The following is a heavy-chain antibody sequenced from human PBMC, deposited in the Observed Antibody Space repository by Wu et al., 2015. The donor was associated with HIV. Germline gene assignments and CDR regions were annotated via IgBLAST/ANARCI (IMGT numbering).Heavy chain of an antibody. CDR3: ARADEDTLPRDFSYYMDV. J-gene: IGHJ6*03. Sequence: QVQLVQSGAEVKKPGASVKVSCKASGYTFTDYSIHWVRQAPGQGLEWMGWINPDSGGTKFLQRFQGRVTMTRDTSVSTVHMELTRLRSDDTAIYYCARADEDTLPRDFSYYMDVWGTGTTVTVSS. CDR1: GYTFTDYS. D-gene: IGHD1-26*01. CDR2: INPDSGGT. V-gene: IGHV1-2*02.